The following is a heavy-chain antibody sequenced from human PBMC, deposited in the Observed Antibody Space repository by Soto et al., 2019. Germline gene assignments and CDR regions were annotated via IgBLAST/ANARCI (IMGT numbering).Heavy chain of an antibody. J-gene: IGHJ6*02. CDR3: AGGIVVVVAADYCMDV. V-gene: IGHV1-69*06. Sequence: QVQLVQSGAEVKKPGSSVKVSCKASGGTFSSYAISWVRQAPGQGLEWMGGIIPIFGTANYAQKFQGRVTVTADKPTSTAYMELSSLRSEDTAVYYCAGGIVVVVAADYCMDVWGEGTTVTVS. CDR1: GGTFSSYA. D-gene: IGHD2-15*01. CDR2: IIPIFGTA.